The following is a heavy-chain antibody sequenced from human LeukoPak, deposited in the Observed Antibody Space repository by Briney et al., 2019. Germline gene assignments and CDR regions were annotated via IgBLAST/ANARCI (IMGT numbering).Heavy chain of an antibody. CDR2: ISISGGTT. V-gene: IGHV3-23*01. D-gene: IGHD6-13*01. J-gene: IGHJ4*02. Sequence: GGSLRLSCATFGFTFSSYGMTWVRQAPGKGLEWVSTISISGGTTYYADSVKGRSSISRDNSKSTVYLQLNSLRADDTAVYYCAKDILAAGLFFDYWGQGILVTVSS. CDR1: GFTFSSYG. CDR3: AKDILAAGLFFDY.